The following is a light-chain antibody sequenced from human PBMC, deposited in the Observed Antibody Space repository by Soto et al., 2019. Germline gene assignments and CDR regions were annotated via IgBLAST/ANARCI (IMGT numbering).Light chain of an antibody. CDR1: SSDVGRYNY. Sequence: QSVLKQPASASGSPGQAVTISCTGTSSDVGRYNYVSWYQQHPGKAPKLMISEVNKRASGVPDRFSGSKSGNTASLTVSGLQAEDEADYYCSSYAGTPFVFGTGTKVTVL. J-gene: IGLJ1*01. V-gene: IGLV2-8*01. CDR3: SSYAGTPFV. CDR2: EVN.